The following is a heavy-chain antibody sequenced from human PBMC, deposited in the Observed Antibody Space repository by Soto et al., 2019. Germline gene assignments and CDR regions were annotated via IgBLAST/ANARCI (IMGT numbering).Heavy chain of an antibody. Sequence: QVQLQESGPGLVKPSQTLSLTCTVSGGSISSGGYYWSWIRQHPGKGLEWIGYIYYSGSTYYNPSLKSRVTISVDTSKNQFSLKLSSVAAAYTAVYYWARLRFCSGGSCYHRFDPWGQGTLVTVSA. CDR1: GGSISSGGYY. D-gene: IGHD2-15*01. V-gene: IGHV4-31*03. J-gene: IGHJ5*02. CDR2: IYYSGST. CDR3: ARLRFCSGGSCYHRFDP.